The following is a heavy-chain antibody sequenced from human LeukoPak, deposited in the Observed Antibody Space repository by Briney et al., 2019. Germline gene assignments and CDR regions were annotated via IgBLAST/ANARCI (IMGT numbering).Heavy chain of an antibody. V-gene: IGHV5-51*01. CDR1: GYSFTTYW. CDR2: ISPGDFDT. Sequence: GESLKISCKGSGYSFTTYWFAWVRQMPGKGLEWMGMISPGDFDTRYSPSFKGQVTISADKSISTAYLQWSSLKASDTAIYYCARHQGGMDVWGQGTTVTVSS. J-gene: IGHJ6*02. CDR3: ARHQGGMDV.